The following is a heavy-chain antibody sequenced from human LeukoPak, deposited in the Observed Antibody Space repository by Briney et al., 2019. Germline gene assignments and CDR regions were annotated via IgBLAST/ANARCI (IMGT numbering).Heavy chain of an antibody. V-gene: IGHV3-23*01. CDR1: GFTFSSYA. CDR3: ARDGGGISSGWSPLDKRRQRRQKMTN. Sequence: AGSLRLSCAASGFTFSSYAMSWVRQAPGKGLGWVSAISGSGGSTHYADSVKGRLTISRDNSKNTLYLQMNSLRAEDTAVYYCARDGGGISSGWSPLDKRRQRRQKMTNWGQGSLVTVSS. CDR2: ISGSGGST. J-gene: IGHJ1*01. D-gene: IGHD6-19*01.